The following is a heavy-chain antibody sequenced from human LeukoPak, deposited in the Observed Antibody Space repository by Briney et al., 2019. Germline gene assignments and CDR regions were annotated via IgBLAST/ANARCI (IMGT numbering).Heavy chain of an antibody. CDR1: GFTFSSYA. CDR3: ARVLEAYYYGSGSYYKYSDY. V-gene: IGHV3-30-3*01. CDR2: ISYDGSNK. D-gene: IGHD3-10*01. J-gene: IGHJ4*02. Sequence: GGSLRLSCAASGFTFSSYAMHWVRQAPGKGLEWVAVISYDGSNKYYADSVKGRFTISRDNSKNTPYLQMNSLRAEDTAVYYCARVLEAYYYGSGSYYKYSDYWGQGTLVTVSS.